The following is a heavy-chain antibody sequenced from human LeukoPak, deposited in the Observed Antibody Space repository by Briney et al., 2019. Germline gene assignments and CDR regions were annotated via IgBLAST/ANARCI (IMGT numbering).Heavy chain of an antibody. V-gene: IGHV3-23*01. CDR3: AKDRGAAAGNWFDP. CDR1: AFSLSAYN. CDR2: ISGSGGST. Sequence: PGGSLRLSCAASAFSLSAYNMNWVRQAPGKGLEWVSAISGSGGSTYYADSVKGRFTISRDNSKNTLYLQMNSLRAEDTAVYYCAKDRGAAAGNWFDPWGQGTLVTVSS. J-gene: IGHJ5*02. D-gene: IGHD6-13*01.